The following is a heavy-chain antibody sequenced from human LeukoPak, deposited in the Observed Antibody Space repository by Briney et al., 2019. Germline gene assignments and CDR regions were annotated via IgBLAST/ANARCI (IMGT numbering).Heavy chain of an antibody. CDR1: GFTFSSYA. Sequence: RWSLRLSCAASGFTFSSYAMSWVRQGPGKGVEWVSATSNSGGSTYYADSVKGRFTISKDNSKNTLYLEMNSLSAEDTAVYYCAKKASSGYYYAFDYWGQGTLVSVSS. V-gene: IGHV3-23*01. J-gene: IGHJ4*02. CDR3: AKKASSGYYYAFDY. D-gene: IGHD3-22*01. CDR2: TSNSGGST.